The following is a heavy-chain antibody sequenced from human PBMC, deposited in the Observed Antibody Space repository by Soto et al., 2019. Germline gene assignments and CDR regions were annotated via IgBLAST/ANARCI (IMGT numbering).Heavy chain of an antibody. CDR2: IWYDGSNK. V-gene: IGHV3-33*01. D-gene: IGHD2-21*02. J-gene: IGHJ4*02. Sequence: QVQLVESGGGVVQPGRSLRLSCAASGFTFSSYGMHWVRQAPGKGLEWVAVIWYDGSNKYYADSVKGRFTISRDNSKNTLYLQMNSLRAEDTALYYCASDGGNSEAWGQGTLVTVSS. CDR3: ASDGGNSEA. CDR1: GFTFSSYG.